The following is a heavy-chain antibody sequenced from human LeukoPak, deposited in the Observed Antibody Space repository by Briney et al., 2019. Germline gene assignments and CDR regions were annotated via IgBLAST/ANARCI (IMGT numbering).Heavy chain of an antibody. J-gene: IGHJ5*01. V-gene: IGHV3-74*01. CDR1: GFTFSHAW. CDR3: AKAATYFYGSVTYDWFES. D-gene: IGHD3-10*01. Sequence: PGGSLRLSCAASGFTFSHAWMSWVRQAPGKGLMWVSRIESNGLTLYADSVRDRFTISRDNGKNTIYLQMNSLRVDDTAIYYCAKAATYFYGSVTYDWFESWGQGTLVTVSS. CDR2: IESNGLT.